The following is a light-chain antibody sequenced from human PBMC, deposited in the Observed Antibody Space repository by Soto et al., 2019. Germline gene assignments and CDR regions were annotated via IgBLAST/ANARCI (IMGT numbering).Light chain of an antibody. V-gene: IGLV2-8*01. CDR1: SSDIGAYNY. CDR3: TSHGGGNNVYV. CDR2: DVT. J-gene: IGLJ1*01. Sequence: QSVLTQPPSASGSPGQSLTISCTGTSSDIGAYNYVSWYQQHPGKAPKLIIYDVTKRPSGVPDRFSASKSGNTASLTVSGLQADDDADYYCTSHGGGNNVYVFGTGTKLTVL.